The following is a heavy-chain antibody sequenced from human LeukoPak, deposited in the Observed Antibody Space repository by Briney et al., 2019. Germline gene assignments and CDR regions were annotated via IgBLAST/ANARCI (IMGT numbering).Heavy chain of an antibody. CDR3: ARDGYSGSYFDY. Sequence: GGSLRLSCAASGFTISSNYMSWVRQAPGKGLEWVSIIYSGGSTYYADSVKGRFTISRDSSKNTLYLQMNSLRAEDTAVYYCARDGYSGSYFDYWGQGTVVTVSS. CDR2: IYSGGST. CDR1: GFTISSNY. J-gene: IGHJ4*02. D-gene: IGHD1-26*01. V-gene: IGHV3-66*01.